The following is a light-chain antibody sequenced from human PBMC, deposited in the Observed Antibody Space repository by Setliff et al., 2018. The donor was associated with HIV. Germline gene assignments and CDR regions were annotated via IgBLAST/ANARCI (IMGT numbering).Light chain of an antibody. CDR1: SSDVGGYDL. V-gene: IGLV2-14*01. CDR2: EVS. CDR3: GSYTDSRIVV. J-gene: IGLJ2*01. Sequence: QSVLTQPASVSESPGQSITISCNGTSSDVGGYDLVSWYQQHPGKVPKIMIYEVSNRPSGVSNRFSGSKSGNTASLTISGLQAEDEADYYCGSYTDSRIVVFGGGTKVTVL.